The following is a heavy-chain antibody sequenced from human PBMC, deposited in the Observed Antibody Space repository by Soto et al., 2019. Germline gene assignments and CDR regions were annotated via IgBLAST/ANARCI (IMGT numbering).Heavy chain of an antibody. CDR1: GGPISSYY. V-gene: IGHV4-59*01. CDR3: ARGSSGWPPRLDY. D-gene: IGHD6-19*01. CDR2: IYYSGST. J-gene: IGHJ4*02. Sequence: QVQLQESGPGLVKPSETLSLNCTVSGGPISSYYWSWIRQSPGKGLEWIGYIYYSGSTNYNPSLKRRATISVPTSKNQFSLELSSVTAADTAVYYCARGSSGWPPRLDYWGQGTLVTVSS.